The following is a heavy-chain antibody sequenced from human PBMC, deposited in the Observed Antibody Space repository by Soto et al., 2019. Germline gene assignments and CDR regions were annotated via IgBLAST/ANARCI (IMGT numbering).Heavy chain of an antibody. J-gene: IGHJ4*02. CDR1: GLTVSTKY. V-gene: IGHV3-66*01. Sequence: EVQLVESGGGLVQPGGSLRLSCAASGLTVSTKYMSWVRQAPGKGLEWVSLMYSGGTTSYADSVKGRFTISRDSSKSTLYLQMNSLRAEDTAVYYCAARGGSSCDYWGQGTLVTVSS. CDR3: AARGGSSCDY. D-gene: IGHD1-26*01. CDR2: MYSGGTT.